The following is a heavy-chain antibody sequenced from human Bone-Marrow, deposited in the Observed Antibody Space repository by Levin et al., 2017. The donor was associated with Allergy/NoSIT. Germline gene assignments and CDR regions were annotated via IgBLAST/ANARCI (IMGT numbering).Heavy chain of an antibody. V-gene: IGHV3-7*01. CDR1: GFSFSTYW. CDR3: ARGQMIESTTSSLQWGANYYFDY. D-gene: IGHD6-6*01. Sequence: GESLKISCAASGFSFSTYWMSWVRQAPGKGLEWVADIQQDGSEKDYVDSVRGRFTISRDNAKNSLYLQINSLRAEDTAVYYCARGQMIESTTSSLQWGANYYFDYWGQGTLVTVSS. J-gene: IGHJ4*02. CDR2: IQQDGSEK.